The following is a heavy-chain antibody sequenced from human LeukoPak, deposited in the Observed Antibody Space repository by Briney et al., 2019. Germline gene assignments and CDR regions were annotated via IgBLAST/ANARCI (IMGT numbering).Heavy chain of an antibody. D-gene: IGHD3-10*01. CDR2: IYTSGST. J-gene: IGHJ4*02. CDR3: ARVLWFGESTSAFDY. CDR1: GGSISSYY. Sequence: SETLSLTCTVSGGSISSYYWSWIRQPAGKGLEWIGRIYTSGSTNYNPSLKSRVTISVDTSKNQFSLKLSSVTAADTAVYYCARVLWFGESTSAFDYWGQGTLVTVSS. V-gene: IGHV4-4*07.